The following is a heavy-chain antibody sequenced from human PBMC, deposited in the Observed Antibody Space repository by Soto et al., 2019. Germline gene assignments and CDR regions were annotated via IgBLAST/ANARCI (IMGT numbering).Heavy chain of an antibody. J-gene: IGHJ4*02. CDR3: AKDWVDYGGGGIDY. CDR2: ISYDGSNK. D-gene: IGHD4-17*01. V-gene: IGHV3-30*18. CDR1: GFTFSSYG. Sequence: QVQLVESGGGVVQPGRSLRLSCAASGFTFSSYGMHWVRQAPGKGLEWVAVISYDGSNKYYADSVKGRFTISRDNSKNTLYLQMNSLRAEDTAVYYCAKDWVDYGGGGIDYWGQGTLVTVSS.